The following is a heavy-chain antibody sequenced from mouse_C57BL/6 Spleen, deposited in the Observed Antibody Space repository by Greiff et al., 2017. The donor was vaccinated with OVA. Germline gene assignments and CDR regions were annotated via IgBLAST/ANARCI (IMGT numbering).Heavy chain of an antibody. CDR2: IYPGSGNT. CDR1: GYTFTDYY. CDR3: ARAFGYYGSSIFDY. D-gene: IGHD1-1*01. V-gene: IGHV1-76*01. J-gene: IGHJ2*01. Sequence: QVQLQQSGAELVRPGASVKLSCKASGYTFTDYYINWVKQRPGQGLEWIARIYPGSGNTYYNEKFKGKATLTAEKSSSTAYMQLSSLTSEDSAVYFGARAFGYYGSSIFDYWGQGTTLTVSS.